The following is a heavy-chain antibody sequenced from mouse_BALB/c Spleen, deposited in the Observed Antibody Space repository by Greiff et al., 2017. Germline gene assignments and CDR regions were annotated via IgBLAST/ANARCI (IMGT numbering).Heavy chain of an antibody. J-gene: IGHJ3*01. Sequence: QVQLKESGPGLVAPSQSLSITCPVSGFSLTSYGVHWVRQPPGKGLEWLGVIWAGGSTNYNSALMSSLSISKDNSKSQVFLKMNRLQTDDTAMYYCASLYDDYDSWFAYWGQGTLVTVSA. V-gene: IGHV2-9*02. CDR2: IWAGGST. CDR3: ASLYDDYDSWFAY. CDR1: GFSLTSYG. D-gene: IGHD2-4*01.